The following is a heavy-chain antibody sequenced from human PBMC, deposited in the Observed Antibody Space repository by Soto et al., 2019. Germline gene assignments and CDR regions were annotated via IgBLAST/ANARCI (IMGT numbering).Heavy chain of an antibody. J-gene: IGHJ4*02. CDR1: GFTFSSYG. CDR3: AKDREIYGDYVPVDY. CDR2: ISYDGSNK. V-gene: IGHV3-30*18. Sequence: QVQLVESGGGMVQPGRSLRLSCAASGFTFSSYGMHWVRQAPGKGLEWVAVISYDGSNKYYADSVKGRFTISRDNSKNTLYLQMNSLRAEDTAVYYCAKDREIYGDYVPVDYWGQGTLVTVSS. D-gene: IGHD4-17*01.